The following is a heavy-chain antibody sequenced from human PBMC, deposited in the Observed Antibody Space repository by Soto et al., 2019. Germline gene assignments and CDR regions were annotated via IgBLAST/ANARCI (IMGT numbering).Heavy chain of an antibody. CDR1: GGSFSGYY. V-gene: IGHV4-34*01. Sequence: SETLSLTCAVYGGSFSGYYWSWIRQPPGKGLEWIGEINHSGSTNYNPSLKSRVTISVDTSKNQFSLKLSSVTAADTAVYYCASKGAGYYRAFDYWGQGTLVTVSS. CDR2: INHSGST. J-gene: IGHJ4*02. CDR3: ASKGAGYYRAFDY. D-gene: IGHD3-9*01.